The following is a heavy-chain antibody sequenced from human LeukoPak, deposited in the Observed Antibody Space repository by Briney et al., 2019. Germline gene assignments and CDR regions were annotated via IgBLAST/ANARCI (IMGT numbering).Heavy chain of an antibody. J-gene: IGHJ6*02. D-gene: IGHD6-13*01. CDR2: ISYDGSNK. CDR1: GFTFSSYG. Sequence: GRSLRLSCAASGFTFSSYGMHWVRQAPGKGLEWVAVISYDGSNKYYADSVKSRFTISRDNSKNTLYLQMNSLRAEDTAVYYCAKGHSSSWYNTYYYYYGMDVWGQGTTVTVSS. V-gene: IGHV3-30*18. CDR3: AKGHSSSWYNTYYYYYGMDV.